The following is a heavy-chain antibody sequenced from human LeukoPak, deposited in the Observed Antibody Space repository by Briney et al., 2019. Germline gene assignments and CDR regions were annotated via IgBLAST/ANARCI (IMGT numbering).Heavy chain of an antibody. CDR3: TRHRGTYYDFGY. Sequence: GGSLRLSCTASGFTFGDYAMSWVRQAPGKGLEWVGFIRSKAYGGTTEYAASVKGRFTISRDDSKSIAYLQMNSLKTEDTAVYYCTRHRGTYYDFGYWGQGTLVTVSS. CDR2: IRSKAYGGTT. D-gene: IGHD3-3*01. V-gene: IGHV3-49*04. J-gene: IGHJ4*02. CDR1: GFTFGDYA.